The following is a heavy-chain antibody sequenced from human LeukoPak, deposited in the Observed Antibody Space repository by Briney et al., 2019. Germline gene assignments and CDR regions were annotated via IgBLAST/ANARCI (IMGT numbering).Heavy chain of an antibody. CDR2: ISAYNGNP. CDR3: AREYQLPPFDAFDI. CDR1: GYTFTSYG. Sequence: ASVTVSFKASGYTFTSYGISWVRQAPGQGLEWMGWISAYNGNPNYAQKLQGRVTVTTDTSTSTAYMELRSLRSDDTAVYYCAREYQLPPFDAFDIWGQGTMVTVSS. V-gene: IGHV1-18*01. J-gene: IGHJ3*02. D-gene: IGHD2-2*01.